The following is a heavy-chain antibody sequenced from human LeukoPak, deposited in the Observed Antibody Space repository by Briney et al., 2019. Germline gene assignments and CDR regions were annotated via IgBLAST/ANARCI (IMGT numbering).Heavy chain of an antibody. J-gene: IGHJ3*02. D-gene: IGHD1-26*01. V-gene: IGHV3-30*03. CDR1: GFTFSSYG. CDR2: ISYDGSNK. Sequence: PGGSLRLSCAASGFTFSSYGMHWVRQAPGKGLEWVAVISYDGSNKHYADSVKGRFTISRDNSKNTLYLQMNSLRAEDTAVYYXXXXXXLWEPYDAFDIWGQGTMVTVSS. CDR3: XXXXXLWEPYDAFDI.